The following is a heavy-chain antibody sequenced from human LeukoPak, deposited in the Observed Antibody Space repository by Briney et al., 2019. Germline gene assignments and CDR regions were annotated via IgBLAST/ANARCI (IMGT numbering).Heavy chain of an antibody. Sequence: GGSLRLSCEGSGFIFGTYGMHWVRQAPGKGLEWVAVIWYDGSNRYYADSVKGRFTISRDNSQNTLYLQMSSLRAEDTAVYYCAKDTTTGYMDAWGKGTTVTVSS. CDR3: AKDTTTGYMDA. D-gene: IGHD1-1*01. J-gene: IGHJ6*03. CDR2: IWYDGSNR. CDR1: GFIFGTYG. V-gene: IGHV3-33*06.